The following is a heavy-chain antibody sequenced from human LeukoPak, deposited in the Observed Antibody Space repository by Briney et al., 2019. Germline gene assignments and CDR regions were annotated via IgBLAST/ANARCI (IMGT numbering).Heavy chain of an antibody. Sequence: GGSLRLSCTASGFTFSKYWMSWLRQAPGKGLEWVANINQGGSETYYVDSVKGRFTISRDNAKNSLFLQMNSLRAEDTAVYFCAREVLLLGIHLQLGYWGQGTLVTVSS. CDR2: INQGGSET. D-gene: IGHD7-27*01. V-gene: IGHV3-7*01. J-gene: IGHJ4*02. CDR3: AREVLLLGIHLQLGY. CDR1: GFTFSKYW.